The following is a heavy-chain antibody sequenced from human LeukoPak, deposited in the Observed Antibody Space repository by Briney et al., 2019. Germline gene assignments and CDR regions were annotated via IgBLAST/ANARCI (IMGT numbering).Heavy chain of an antibody. J-gene: IGHJ6*03. CDR1: GGSFSGYY. V-gene: IGHV4-34*01. D-gene: IGHD3-3*01. Sequence: SETLSLTCAVYGGSFSGYYWSWIRQPPGKGLEWIGEINHSGSTNYNPSLKSRVTISVDTSKNQFSLKLSSVTAADTAVYYCARHASSYDFWSNYYYYYMDVWGKGTTVTVSS. CDR3: ARHASSYDFWSNYYYYYMDV. CDR2: INHSGST.